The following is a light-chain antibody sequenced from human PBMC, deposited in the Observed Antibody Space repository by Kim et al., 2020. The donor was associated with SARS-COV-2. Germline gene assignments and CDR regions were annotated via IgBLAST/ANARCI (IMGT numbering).Light chain of an antibody. CDR1: RRDVGASNY. Sequence: GQSVTISRTCTRRDVGASNYVAWYQYLRRKGHKLIISDVHNRTSGASYRISGSKSGNTASLTISGLKAEDADDYYCTSHTTGAARVFGGGTKLTVL. V-gene: IGLV2-14*03. CDR3: TSHTTGAARV. J-gene: IGLJ3*02. CDR2: DVH.